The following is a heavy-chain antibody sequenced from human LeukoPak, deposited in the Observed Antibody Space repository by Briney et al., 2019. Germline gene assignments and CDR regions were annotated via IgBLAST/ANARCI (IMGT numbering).Heavy chain of an antibody. J-gene: IGHJ4*02. D-gene: IGHD3-10*01. CDR3: AKDRFGELFYYFDY. Sequence: GGSLRLSCAASGFTFSSYGMHWVRQAPGKGLEWVAFIRYDGSNKYYADSVKGRFTISRDNSKNTPYLQMNSLRAEDTAVYYCAKDRFGELFYYFDYWGQGTLVTVSS. V-gene: IGHV3-30*02. CDR1: GFTFSSYG. CDR2: IRYDGSNK.